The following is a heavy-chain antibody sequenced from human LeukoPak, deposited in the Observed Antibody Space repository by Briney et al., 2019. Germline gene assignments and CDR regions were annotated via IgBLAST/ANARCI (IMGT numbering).Heavy chain of an antibody. CDR1: GGSFSGYY. J-gene: IGHJ4*02. CDR3: ARDAKYYYGSRTYFFFEY. V-gene: IGHV4-34*01. CDR2: INHSGST. Sequence: SETLSLTCAVYGGSFSGYYWSWIRQPPGKGLEWLGGINHSGSTHYKPSLKSPVTISGDTSQYQFSLKLSSVTAADTAVYYCARDAKYYYGSRTYFFFEYWGQGTLLTVSS. D-gene: IGHD3-10*01.